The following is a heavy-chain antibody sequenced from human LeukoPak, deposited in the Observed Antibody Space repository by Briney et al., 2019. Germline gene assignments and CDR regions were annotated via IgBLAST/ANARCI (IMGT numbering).Heavy chain of an antibody. Sequence: GGSLRLSCAASGFTFDDYVMHWVRQAPGKGLEWVSGISWNSGSIGYADSVKGRFTISRDNAKNSLYLQMNSLRAEDTAVYYCVRGGSNYGIIIYSRYFAYWGQGTLVTVSS. CDR1: GFTFDDYV. CDR3: VRGGSNYGIIIYSRYFAY. D-gene: IGHD3-16*01. V-gene: IGHV3-9*01. J-gene: IGHJ4*02. CDR2: ISWNSGSI.